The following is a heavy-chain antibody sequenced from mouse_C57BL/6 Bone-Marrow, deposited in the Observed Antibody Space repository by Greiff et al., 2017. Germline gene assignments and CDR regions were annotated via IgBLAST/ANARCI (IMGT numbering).Heavy chain of an antibody. CDR3: ARDQGGSPDD. D-gene: IGHD1-1*01. CDR2: ISDGGSYT. J-gene: IGHJ2*01. Sequence: EVKLMESGGGLVKPGGSLKLSCAASGFTFSSYAMSWVRQTPEKRLEWVATISDGGSYTYYPDNVKGRFTISRDNAKNNLYLQMSHLKSEDTAMYYCARDQGGSPDDWGQGTTLTVSS. V-gene: IGHV5-4*01. CDR1: GFTFSSYA.